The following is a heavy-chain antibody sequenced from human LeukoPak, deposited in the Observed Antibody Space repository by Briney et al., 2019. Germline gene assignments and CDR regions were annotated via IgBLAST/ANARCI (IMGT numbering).Heavy chain of an antibody. CDR3: ARDRAVAAFNRFDP. CDR1: GGTFSSYA. D-gene: IGHD6-19*01. Sequence: SVKVSCKSSGGTFSSYAISWVRQAPGQGLEWMGGIIPIFGTANYAQKFQGRVTITADESTSTAYMELSSLRSEDTAVYYCARDRAVAAFNRFDPWGQGTLVTVSS. J-gene: IGHJ5*02. V-gene: IGHV1-69*01. CDR2: IIPIFGTA.